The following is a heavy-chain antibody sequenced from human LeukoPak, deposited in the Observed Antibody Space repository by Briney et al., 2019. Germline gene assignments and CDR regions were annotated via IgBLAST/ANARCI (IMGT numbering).Heavy chain of an antibody. CDR3: ARSWSHLDDY. D-gene: IGHD6-13*01. Sequence: GGSLRLSCAASGFTFSSYWMTWVRQAPGKGLEWVANIKQDGSEKYYVDSVRGRFTTSRDNAKKSLYLQMRSLRAEDTAAYYCARSWSHLDDYWGQGTLVTVSS. CDR2: IKQDGSEK. V-gene: IGHV3-7*01. CDR1: GFTFSSYW. J-gene: IGHJ4*02.